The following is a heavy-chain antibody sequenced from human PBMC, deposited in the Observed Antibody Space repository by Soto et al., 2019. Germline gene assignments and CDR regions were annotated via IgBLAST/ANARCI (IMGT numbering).Heavy chain of an antibody. Sequence: QVQLQESGPGLVKPSQTLSLTCAVSGGSVSSDGYYWHWIRQHPGMGPEWIGYIHFTGRSYYKPSLQSRITMSVDTSKNQVFLRLRSVTAADTAVYYCARDRWGYSIDYWGQGTLVTVSS. CDR2: IHFTGRS. CDR1: GGSVSSDGYY. J-gene: IGHJ4*02. D-gene: IGHD5-18*01. CDR3: ARDRWGYSIDY. V-gene: IGHV4-31*11.